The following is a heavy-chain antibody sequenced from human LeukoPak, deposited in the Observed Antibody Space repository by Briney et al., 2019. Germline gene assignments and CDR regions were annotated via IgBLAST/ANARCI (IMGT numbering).Heavy chain of an antibody. CDR3: ASEVGYRSLGY. V-gene: IGHV3-43*01. Sequence: GGSLRLSCAASGFTFDDDTMHWVRQTPGRGLEWVSFITWKSHRTHYADSVKGRFTVSRDNSKDSLYLQMNSLRTEDTGLYHCASEVGYRSLGYLGQGTLATVSS. J-gene: IGHJ4*02. CDR1: GFTFDDDT. D-gene: IGHD3-3*01. CDR2: ITWKSHRT.